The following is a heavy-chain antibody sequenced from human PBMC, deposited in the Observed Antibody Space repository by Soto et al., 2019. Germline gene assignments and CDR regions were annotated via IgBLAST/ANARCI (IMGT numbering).Heavy chain of an antibody. V-gene: IGHV4-4*02. CDR2: ISHSGST. D-gene: IGHD3-22*01. Sequence: QVQLQESGPGLVKPSGTLSLTCAVSGVSISRSDWWSWVRQPPGKGLEWIGEISHSGSTNYRPSLGGRVAISLDQSKCLCSLKLTSVNAADAAVCYCARGYDRSVSPARYFDFWGQGTLVTVSS. CDR3: ARGYDRSVSPARYFDF. CDR1: GVSISRSDW. J-gene: IGHJ4*02.